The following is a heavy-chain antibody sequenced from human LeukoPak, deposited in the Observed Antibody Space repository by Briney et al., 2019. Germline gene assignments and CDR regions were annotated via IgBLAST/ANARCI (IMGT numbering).Heavy chain of an antibody. CDR1: AGTFSSYA. Sequence: ASVTVSCKASAGTFSSYAISWVRPAPGQGLEWMGGIIPIFGTATYAQNFPGRVTTTADASTRAAYMELSSLRSEDTALYYCARGLEGSVEGYFDVWGKGTMVTVSS. V-gene: IGHV1-69*13. CDR2: IIPIFGTA. J-gene: IGHJ6*03. D-gene: IGHD2-15*01. CDR3: ARGLEGSVEGYFDV.